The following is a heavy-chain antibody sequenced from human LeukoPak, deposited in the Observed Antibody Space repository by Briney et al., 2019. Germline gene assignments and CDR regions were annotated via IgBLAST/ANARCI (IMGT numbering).Heavy chain of an antibody. J-gene: IGHJ3*02. CDR1: GGSISSYY. V-gene: IGHV4-59*08. Sequence: PSETLSLTCTVSGGSISSYYWSWIRQPPGKGLEWIGYIYYSGSTNYNPSLKSRVTISVDTSKNQFSLKLSSVTAADMAVYYCARLTGDRPSSNDAFDIWGQGTMVTVSS. CDR3: ARLTGDRPSSNDAFDI. CDR2: IYYSGST. D-gene: IGHD7-27*01.